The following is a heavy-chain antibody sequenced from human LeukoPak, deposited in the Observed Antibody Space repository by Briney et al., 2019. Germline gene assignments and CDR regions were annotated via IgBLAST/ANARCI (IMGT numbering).Heavy chain of an antibody. D-gene: IGHD5-18*01. CDR1: GDSVSSNSAA. CDR3: ARDGDTAGGLLS. V-gene: IGHV6-1*01. CDR2: TYYRSKWYT. Sequence: SQTLSLTCAISGDSVSSNSAAWSWIRQSPSRGLEWLGRTYYRSKWYTEYAVSVKSRITINPDTSKNQFSLQLNSVTPEDTAVYYCARDGDTAGGLLSWGQGTLVTVSS. J-gene: IGHJ5*02.